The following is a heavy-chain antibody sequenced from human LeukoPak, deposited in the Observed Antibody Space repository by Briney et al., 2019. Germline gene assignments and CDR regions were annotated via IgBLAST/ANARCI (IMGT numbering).Heavy chain of an antibody. Sequence: GGSVRLSCAASGFTGSRNYMRWVRQAAGRGLEWVSVIYSGGSTCYAGSEEGGFTSSRNNSKNTPKHQMISLMAEDTAVYYSARVPLGYSSSWYLSTYDMDVWGKGTTVTVSS. CDR1: GFTGSRNY. V-gene: IGHV3-66*02. CDR2: IYSGGST. J-gene: IGHJ6*03. CDR3: ARVPLGYSSSWYLSTYDMDV. D-gene: IGHD6-13*01.